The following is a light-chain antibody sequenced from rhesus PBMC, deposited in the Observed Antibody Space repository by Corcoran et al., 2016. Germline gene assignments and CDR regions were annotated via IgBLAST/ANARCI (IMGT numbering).Light chain of an antibody. V-gene: IGKV2-64*01. CDR1: QSLVHSDGNTY. Sequence: DVVMTQSPLSLPITPGQPASISCRSSQSLVHSDGNTYLSWYQQKPGQPPRPLIYKVSNRYSGVPDRFRGRGAGTDFTLKISRVEAEDVGVYYCGQGTHWPPFTFGPGTKLDIK. J-gene: IGKJ3*01. CDR3: GQGTHWPPFT. CDR2: KVS.